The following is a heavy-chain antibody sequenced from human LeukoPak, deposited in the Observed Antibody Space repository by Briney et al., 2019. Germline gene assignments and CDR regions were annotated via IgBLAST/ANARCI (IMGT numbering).Heavy chain of an antibody. CDR1: GGSFSGHY. J-gene: IGHJ6*03. D-gene: IGHD6-13*01. Sequence: NPSDTLSLTCAVYGGSFSGHYWSWIRHPPGKGLEWIGEITHSESTNYNPSLKSRVTISVDTSKNQFSLKLSSVTAADTAVYYCARGHEQQLVVPRYYYYMDVWGKGTTVTVSS. V-gene: IGHV4-34*01. CDR3: ARGHEQQLVVPRYYYYMDV. CDR2: ITHSEST.